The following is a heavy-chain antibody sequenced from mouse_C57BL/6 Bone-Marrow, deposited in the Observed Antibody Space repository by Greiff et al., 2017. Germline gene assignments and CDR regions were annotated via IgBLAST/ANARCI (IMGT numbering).Heavy chain of an antibody. D-gene: IGHD1-1*01. Sequence: EVMLVESGGDLVKPGGSLKLSCAASGFTFSSYGMSWVRQTPDKRLEWVATISSGGSYTYYPDSVKGRFTISRDNAKNTLYLQMSSLKSEDTAMYYRARRGYGSSSLYHFYHRGQGTTLTGPS. CDR3: ARRGYGSSSLYHFYH. CDR1: GFTFSSYG. V-gene: IGHV5-6*01. CDR2: ISSGGSYT. J-gene: IGHJ2*01.